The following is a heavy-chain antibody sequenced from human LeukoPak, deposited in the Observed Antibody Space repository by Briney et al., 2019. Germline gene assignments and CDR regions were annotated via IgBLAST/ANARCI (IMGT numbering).Heavy chain of an antibody. CDR3: ARYCSSTNCYKGGFDP. Sequence: PSETLSLTCTVSGGSISSGGYYWSWIRQHPGQGLEWIGYIYYSGSTYSNPSLKSRVTISVDTSKNQFSLNLSSVTAADTAVYYCARYCSSTNCYKGGFDPWGQGTLVTVSS. CDR2: IYYSGST. D-gene: IGHD2-2*02. CDR1: GGSISSGGYY. J-gene: IGHJ5*02. V-gene: IGHV4-31*03.